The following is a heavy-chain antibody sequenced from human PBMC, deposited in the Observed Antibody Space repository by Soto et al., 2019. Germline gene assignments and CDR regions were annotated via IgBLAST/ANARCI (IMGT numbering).Heavy chain of an antibody. J-gene: IGHJ5*01. CDR3: ARDLRYYDMSGSRASWFDS. V-gene: IGHV4-61*01. Sequence: TCTVSGGSISRSSYYWSWIRQPPGKGLEWIGYIYYSGSTNYNPSLKSRVTISVDTSKNQFSLKLSSVTAADTAVYYCARDLRYYDMSGSRASWFDSWGPGTLVTVSS. CDR2: IYYSGST. CDR1: GGSISRSSYY. D-gene: IGHD3-22*01.